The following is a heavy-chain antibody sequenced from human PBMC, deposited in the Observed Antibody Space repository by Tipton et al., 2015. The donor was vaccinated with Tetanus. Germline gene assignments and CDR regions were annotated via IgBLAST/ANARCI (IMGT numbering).Heavy chain of an antibody. CDR1: GFTFSAYW. D-gene: IGHD1/OR15-1a*01. CDR2: IKHDGSEN. Sequence: SLRLSCAASGFTFSAYWMTWVRQAPGKGLEWVANIKHDGSENYYVDSVKGRFTISRDNAKNSLYLQMNSLRAEDTAVYYCARDPTRRFDYWGPGTLVIVSS. V-gene: IGHV3-7*01. J-gene: IGHJ4*02. CDR3: ARDPTRRFDY.